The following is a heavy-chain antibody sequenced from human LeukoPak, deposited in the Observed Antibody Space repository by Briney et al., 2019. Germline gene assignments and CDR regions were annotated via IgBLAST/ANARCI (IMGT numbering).Heavy chain of an antibody. Sequence: GTSVKVSCKASGFTFTNSAMQWVRQARGQRLEWIGWIVVGSGNTNYAQKFQERVTITRDMSTSTAYMELSSLRSEDTAVYYCAKDSGYDFWSGNKDYWGQGTLVTVSS. J-gene: IGHJ4*02. CDR2: IVVGSGNT. V-gene: IGHV1-58*02. CDR3: AKDSGYDFWSGNKDY. CDR1: GFTFTNSA. D-gene: IGHD3-3*01.